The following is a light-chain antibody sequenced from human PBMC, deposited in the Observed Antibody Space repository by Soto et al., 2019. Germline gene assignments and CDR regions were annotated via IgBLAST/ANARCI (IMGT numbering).Light chain of an antibody. CDR3: SSYTNITARACV. J-gene: IGLJ1*01. Sequence: QSVLTQPASASGSPGQSITISCTGTSVDLGSYNRVSWYQQHPGKAPKLIIYEVTDRPSGVSNRFSGPKSGNTASLTISGLLAEQEAEYYCSSYTNITARACVFGTGTQLPVL. CDR2: EVT. CDR1: SVDLGSYNR. V-gene: IGLV2-14*01.